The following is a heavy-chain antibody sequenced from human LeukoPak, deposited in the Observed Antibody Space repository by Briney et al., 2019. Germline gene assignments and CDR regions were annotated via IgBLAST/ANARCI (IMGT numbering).Heavy chain of an antibody. CDR1: GGSISSGDYY. V-gene: IGHV4-30-4*08. D-gene: IGHD2-21*01. Sequence: PSQTLSLTCTVSGGSISSGDYYWSWIRQPPEKGLEWIGYIYYSGSTYYNPSLKSRVTISVDTSKNQFSLKLSSVTAADTAVYYCAGELWIRYNWFDPWGQGTLVTVSS. CDR2: IYYSGST. J-gene: IGHJ5*02. CDR3: AGELWIRYNWFDP.